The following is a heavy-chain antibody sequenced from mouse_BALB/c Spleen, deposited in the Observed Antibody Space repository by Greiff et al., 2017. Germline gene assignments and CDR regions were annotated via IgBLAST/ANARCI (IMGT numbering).Heavy chain of an antibody. CDR3: ARGAYGNYEGFDY. V-gene: IGHV5-4*02. CDR1: GFTFSDYY. CDR2: ISDGGSYT. Sequence: EVKLMESGGGLVKPGGSLKLSCAASGFTFSDYYMYWVRQTPEKRLEWVATISDGGSYTYYPDSVKGRFTISRDNAKNNLYLQMSSLKSEDTAMYYCARGAYGNYEGFDYWGQGTTLTVSS. D-gene: IGHD2-10*02. J-gene: IGHJ2*01.